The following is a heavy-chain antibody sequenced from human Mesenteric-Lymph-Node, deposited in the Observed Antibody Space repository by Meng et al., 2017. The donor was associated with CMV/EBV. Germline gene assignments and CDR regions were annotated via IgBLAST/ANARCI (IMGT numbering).Heavy chain of an antibody. D-gene: IGHD2-21*02. V-gene: IGHV3-23*01. CDR1: GFSFSNYG. Sequence: GESLKISCAASGFSFSNYGMGWVRQAPGKGLEWVSGISGSGGSTYYADSVKGRFTISRDNSKNSVYLQMDLPRVEDTAVYYCARAGLGDLLDYWGQGILVTVSS. J-gene: IGHJ4*02. CDR3: ARAGLGDLLDY. CDR2: ISGSGGST.